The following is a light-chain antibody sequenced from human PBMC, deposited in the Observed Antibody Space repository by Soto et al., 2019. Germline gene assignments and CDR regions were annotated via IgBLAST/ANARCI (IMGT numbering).Light chain of an antibody. Sequence: EIVLTQSPGTLSLSPGERATLSCRASQSVSSSYLAWYQQKPGQAPRLLIYGASSRATGILDRFSGSGSGTDFTLTIRRLEPEDFAVYYCQQYGSLFTFGPGTKVDIK. CDR3: QQYGSLFT. CDR1: QSVSSSY. J-gene: IGKJ3*01. CDR2: GAS. V-gene: IGKV3-20*01.